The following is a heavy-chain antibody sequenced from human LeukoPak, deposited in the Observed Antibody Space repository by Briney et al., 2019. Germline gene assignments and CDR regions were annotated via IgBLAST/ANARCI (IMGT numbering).Heavy chain of an antibody. V-gene: IGHV4-61*02. CDR1: GGSISSGSFY. CDR3: ARGYDRNGYQSRGFDY. J-gene: IGHJ4*02. Sequence: SETLSLTCTVSGGSISSGSFYWSWIRQTAGKGLEWIGRIYPSGDSQYSPSFRSRATISLDTRNQFSLKLSSVTAADAAVYFCARGYDRNGYQSRGFDYWGQGALVNVSS. CDR2: IYPSGDS. D-gene: IGHD3-22*01.